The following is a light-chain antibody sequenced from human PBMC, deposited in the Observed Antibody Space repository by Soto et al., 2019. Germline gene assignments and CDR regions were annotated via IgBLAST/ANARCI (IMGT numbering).Light chain of an antibody. CDR1: SSDVGGYNY. CDR3: SSYTSSSNSLV. CDR2: DVS. Sequence: QSALTQPASVSGSPGQSITISCTGTSSDVGGYNYVSWYQQYPGKAPKLMIYDVSNRPSGISNRFSGSKSGNTASLTISGLQAEDEDDYYCSSYTSSSNSLVFGGGTKLTVL. J-gene: IGLJ3*02. V-gene: IGLV2-14*01.